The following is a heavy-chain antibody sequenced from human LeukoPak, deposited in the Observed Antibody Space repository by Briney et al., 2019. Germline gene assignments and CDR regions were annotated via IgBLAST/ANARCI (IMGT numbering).Heavy chain of an antibody. D-gene: IGHD2-2*01. V-gene: IGHV4-61*02. Sequence: SETLSLTCTVSGGSISSGSYYWSWIRQPAGKGLEWIGRIYTGGSTNYNPSLKSRVTISVDTSKNQFSLKLSSVTAADTAVYYCARDGVIPAAKIYYYYYYMDVWGKGTTVTVSS. CDR1: GGSISSGSYY. J-gene: IGHJ6*03. CDR3: ARDGVIPAAKIYYYYYYMDV. CDR2: IYTGGST.